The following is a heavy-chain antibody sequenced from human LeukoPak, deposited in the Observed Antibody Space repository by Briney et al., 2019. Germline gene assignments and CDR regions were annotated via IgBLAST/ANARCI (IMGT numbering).Heavy chain of an antibody. CDR1: GFTFKTYE. J-gene: IGHJ6*01. CDR3: VRCYYNYGMDV. CDR2: IGSGGSPI. V-gene: IGHV3-48*03. Sequence: GGSLRLSCAASGFTFKTYEMNWVRQAPGKGLEWVSYIGSGGSPIYCADSVRGRFTISRDDAKSSLYLQMKSLRAEDTAIYYCVRCYYNYGMDVWGQGTTVTVSS.